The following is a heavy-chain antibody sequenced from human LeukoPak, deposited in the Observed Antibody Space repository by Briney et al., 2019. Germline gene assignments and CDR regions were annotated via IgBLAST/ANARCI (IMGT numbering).Heavy chain of an antibody. CDR3: AKDRDSSGYYPGEF. V-gene: IGHV3-30*18. D-gene: IGHD3-22*01. Sequence: GGSLRLSCAASGFTFSSYGMHWVHQAPGKGLEWVAVISYDGSNKYYADSVKGRFTISRDNSKNTLYLQMNSLRAEDTAVYYCAKDRDSSGYYPGEFWGQGTMVTVS. CDR2: ISYDGSNK. CDR1: GFTFSSYG. J-gene: IGHJ3*01.